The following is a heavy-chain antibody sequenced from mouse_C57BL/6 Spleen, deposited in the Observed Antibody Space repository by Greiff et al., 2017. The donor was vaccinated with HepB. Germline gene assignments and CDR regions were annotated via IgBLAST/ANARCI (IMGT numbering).Heavy chain of an antibody. J-gene: IGHJ4*01. CDR1: GYTFTSYW. D-gene: IGHD1-1*01. CDR3: TRWTTVVEDYAMDY. CDR2: IYPGNSDT. V-gene: IGHV1-5*01. Sequence: EVQLQQSGTVLARPGASVKMSCKTSGYTFTSYWMHWVKQRPGQGLEWIGAIYPGNSDTSYNQKFKGKAKLTAVTSASTAYMELSSLTNEDSAVYYCTRWTTVVEDYAMDYWGQGTSVTVSS.